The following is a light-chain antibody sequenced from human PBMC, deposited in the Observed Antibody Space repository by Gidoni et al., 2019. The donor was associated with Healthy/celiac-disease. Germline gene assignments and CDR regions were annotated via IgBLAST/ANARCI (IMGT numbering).Light chain of an antibody. CDR1: QSISSY. Sequence: DIQMTQHPSSLSASVGDRVTITCRASQSISSYLNWYQQKPGKDPKLLIYAASSLQSGVPSRFSGSGSGTDFTLTISSLQPEDFATYYCQQSYSTLFTFXQXTKVEIK. CDR2: AAS. CDR3: QQSYSTLFT. J-gene: IGKJ1*01. V-gene: IGKV1-39*01.